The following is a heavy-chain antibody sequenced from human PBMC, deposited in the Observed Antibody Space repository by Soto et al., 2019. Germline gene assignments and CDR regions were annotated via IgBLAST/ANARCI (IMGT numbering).Heavy chain of an antibody. D-gene: IGHD6-19*01. J-gene: IGHJ4*02. Sequence: GGSLRLSCAASGFIFSSYWMNWVRQAPGKGLEWVASINQDGREKYYVDSVKGRFTISRDNAKNSLYLQVNSLRAEDTAVYYCARDGEEAGLYFDYWGQGTLVTVSS. CDR1: GFIFSSYW. CDR3: ARDGEEAGLYFDY. CDR2: INQDGREK. V-gene: IGHV3-7*01.